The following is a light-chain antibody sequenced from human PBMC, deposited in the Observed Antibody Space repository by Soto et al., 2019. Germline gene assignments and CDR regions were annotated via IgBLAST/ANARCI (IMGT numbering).Light chain of an antibody. V-gene: IGKV1-39*01. Sequence: KQMSVAQCGLCVSVKDRVTITCRASQTFSTYLNWYQQKPGKAPRLLIYAASSLQSGVPSRFSGSGSGTDFHLTICVLEPQDLATYCSQRRYCTANPFDHGTRLEIK. CDR3: QRRYCTANP. J-gene: IGKJ5*01. CDR2: AAS. CDR1: QTFSTY.